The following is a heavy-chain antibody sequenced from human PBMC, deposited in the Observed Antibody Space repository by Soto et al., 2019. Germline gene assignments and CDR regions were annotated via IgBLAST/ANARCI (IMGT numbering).Heavy chain of an antibody. CDR3: ARGVDDYYYYGMDV. D-gene: IGHD2-15*01. V-gene: IGHV4-59*01. Sequence: SETLSLTCTVSGGSISSYYWSWIRQPPGKGLEWIGYIYYSGSTNYNPSLKSRVTISVDTSKNQFSLKLSSVTAADTAVYYCARGVDDYYYYGMDVWGQGTTVTVSS. CDR2: IYYSGST. J-gene: IGHJ6*02. CDR1: GGSISSYY.